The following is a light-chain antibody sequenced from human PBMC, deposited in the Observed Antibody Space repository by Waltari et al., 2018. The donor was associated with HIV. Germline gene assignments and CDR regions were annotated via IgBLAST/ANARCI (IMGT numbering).Light chain of an antibody. V-gene: IGLV3-1*01. CDR1: KLGDKF. CDR3: QGWDSNTPI. Sequence: SSGLTQPPSVSVSPGQTAFITCSGDKLGDKFASWYQQRPGQSPVLVIYHDAKRPSGIPERFSGSNSGNTATLTISGTQPMDEADYYCQGWDSNTPIFGGGTNLSVL. CDR2: HDA. J-gene: IGLJ2*01.